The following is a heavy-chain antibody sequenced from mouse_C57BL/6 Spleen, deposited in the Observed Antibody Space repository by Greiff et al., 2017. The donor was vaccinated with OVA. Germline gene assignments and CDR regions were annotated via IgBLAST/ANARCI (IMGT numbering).Heavy chain of an antibody. CDR1: GFTFSDYG. Sequence: DVKLVESGGGLVKPGGSLKLSCAASGFTFSDYGMHWVRQAPEKGLEWVAYISSGSSTIYYADTVKGRFTISRDNAKNTLFLQMTSLRSEDTAMYYCARRYGSSYYFDYWGQGTTLTVSS. CDR3: ARRYGSSYYFDY. D-gene: IGHD1-1*01. J-gene: IGHJ2*01. CDR2: ISSGSSTI. V-gene: IGHV5-17*01.